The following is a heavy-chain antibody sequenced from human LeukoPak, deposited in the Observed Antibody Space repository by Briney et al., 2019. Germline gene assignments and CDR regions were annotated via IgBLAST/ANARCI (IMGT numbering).Heavy chain of an antibody. J-gene: IGHJ4*02. D-gene: IGHD3-10*01. CDR1: GYTLTDYY. Sequence: ASVKVSCKASGYTLTDYYMHWVRQAPGQGLEWMGWINPNSGGTNYAQKFQGRVTMTSDTSISTAYMELSSLRLDDTAVYYCAIRSYYGSGSYYYPLNYWGQGTLVTVSS. CDR3: AIRSYYGSGSYYYPLNY. CDR2: INPNSGGT. V-gene: IGHV1-2*02.